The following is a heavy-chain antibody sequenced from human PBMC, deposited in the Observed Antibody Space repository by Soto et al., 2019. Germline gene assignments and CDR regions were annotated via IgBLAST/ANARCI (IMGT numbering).Heavy chain of an antibody. Sequence: ASVKVSCKASGYTFTGYYMHWVRQSPGQGLEWMGIINPSGGSTTYAQRFQGRFTITGDTSTSTVYMELSSLRSEDTAVYYCVRDYDILTAYQYYFDYWGQGTLVTVSS. CDR2: INPSGGST. V-gene: IGHV1-46*01. CDR1: GYTFTGYY. D-gene: IGHD3-9*01. J-gene: IGHJ4*02. CDR3: VRDYDILTAYQYYFDY.